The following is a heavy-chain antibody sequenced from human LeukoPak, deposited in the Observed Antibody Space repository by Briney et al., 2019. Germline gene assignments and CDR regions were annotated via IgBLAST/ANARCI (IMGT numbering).Heavy chain of an antibody. D-gene: IGHD5-12*01. V-gene: IGHV4-4*07. CDR2: TCNSGST. Sequence: SETLSLTCTVSGGSISNYCWSCIRQPAGKGLEWIGRTCNSGSTNYNPSLKSRVTMSVDTPKNQFSLKLTSVTAADTAVYYCAEGGQWLRVWGQGTLVTVSS. CDR1: GGSISNYC. J-gene: IGHJ4*02. CDR3: AEGGQWLRV.